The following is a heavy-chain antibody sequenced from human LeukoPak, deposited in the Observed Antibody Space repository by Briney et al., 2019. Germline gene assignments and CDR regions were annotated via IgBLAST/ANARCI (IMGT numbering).Heavy chain of an antibody. CDR3: ARDYHGSGSLTTFDY. Sequence: ASVKVSCKASGYTFTSYYMHWVRQAPGQGLEWMGIINPRGGSASSAQKFQGRVTLTRDTSTSTVYMELSSLRSEDTAVYYCARDYHGSGSLTTFDYWGQGTLVTISS. D-gene: IGHD3-10*01. J-gene: IGHJ4*02. CDR1: GYTFTSYY. CDR2: INPRGGSA. V-gene: IGHV1-46*01.